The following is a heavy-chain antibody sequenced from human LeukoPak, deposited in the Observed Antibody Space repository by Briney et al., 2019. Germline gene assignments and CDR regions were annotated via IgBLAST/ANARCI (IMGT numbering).Heavy chain of an antibody. CDR2: ISYSGST. CDR3: ARRCAGGDCYGAFDY. J-gene: IGHJ4*02. Sequence: SEPLSLTCTVSDDSISSNDYYWGWIRQPPGKGLEWIGSISYSGSTYYKPSLKSRVTISVDTSKNQFSLKLSSVTAADTAVYDCARRCAGGDCYGAFDYWGQGTLVTVSS. CDR1: DDSISSNDYY. D-gene: IGHD2-21*01. V-gene: IGHV4-39*01.